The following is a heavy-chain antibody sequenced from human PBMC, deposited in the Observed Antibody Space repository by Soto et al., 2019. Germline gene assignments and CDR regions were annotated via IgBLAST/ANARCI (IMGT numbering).Heavy chain of an antibody. CDR3: AMGYPDHAEGRYGMDV. CDR1: GGTFSSYA. V-gene: IGHV1-69*01. D-gene: IGHD1-1*01. CDR2: IIPIFGTA. Sequence: QVQLVQSGAEVKMPGSSVKVSCKASGGTFSSYAISWVRQAPGQGLEWMGGIIPIFGTANYAQKFQGRVTITVDESTSTAYMELSSLRSEDTAVYYCAMGYPDHAEGRYGMDVWGQGTTVTVSS. J-gene: IGHJ6*02.